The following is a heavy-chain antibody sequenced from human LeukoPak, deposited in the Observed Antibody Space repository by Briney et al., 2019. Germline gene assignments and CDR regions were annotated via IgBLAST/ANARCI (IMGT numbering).Heavy chain of an antibody. CDR3: ASGSDQEIYFDY. CDR2: IYHSGST. V-gene: IGHV4-30-2*01. D-gene: IGHD2-2*01. Sequence: SQTLSLTCAVSGGSISSGGYSWSWIRQPPGKGLEWIGYIYHSGSTYYNPSLKSRVTISVDRSKNQFSLKLSSVTAADTAVYYCASGSDQEIYFDYWGQGTLVTVSS. J-gene: IGHJ4*02. CDR1: GGSISSGGYS.